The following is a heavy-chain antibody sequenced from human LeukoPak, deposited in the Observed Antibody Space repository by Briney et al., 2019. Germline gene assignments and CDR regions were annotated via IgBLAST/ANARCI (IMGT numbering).Heavy chain of an antibody. CDR2: IYYSGST. V-gene: IGHV4-59*01. CDR3: ARVYSSGWPHYYYYGMDV. D-gene: IGHD6-19*01. Sequence: PSETLSLTCTDSGGSISSYYWSWIRQPPGKGLEWIGYIYYSGSTNYNPSLKSRVTISVDTSKNQFSLKLSSVTAADTAVYYCARVYSSGWPHYYYYGMDVWGKGTTVTVSS. J-gene: IGHJ6*04. CDR1: GGSISSYY.